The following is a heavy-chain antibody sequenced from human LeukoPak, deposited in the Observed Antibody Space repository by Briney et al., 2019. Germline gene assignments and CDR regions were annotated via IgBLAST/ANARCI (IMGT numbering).Heavy chain of an antibody. CDR1: GFTSSTYA. V-gene: IGHV3-30*04. Sequence: GGSLRLSCAASGFTSSTYAMTWVRQAPGKGLEWVAVISYDGSNKYYADSVKGRFTISRDNSKNTLYLQMNSLRAEDTAVYYCARGAPYYDILTGYLDYWGQGTLVTVSS. CDR3: ARGAPYYDILTGYLDY. J-gene: IGHJ4*02. CDR2: ISYDGSNK. D-gene: IGHD3-9*01.